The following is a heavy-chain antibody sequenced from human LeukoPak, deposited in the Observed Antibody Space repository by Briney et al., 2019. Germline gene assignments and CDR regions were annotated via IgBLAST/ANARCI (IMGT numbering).Heavy chain of an antibody. J-gene: IGHJ4*02. V-gene: IGHV3-21*01. CDR1: GFTFSSCS. Sequence: PGGSLRLSCAASGFTFSSCSMNWVRQAPGKGLEWVSSISSSSSYIYYADSVKGRFTISRDNAKNSLYLQMNSLRAEDTAVYYCARATDPYYYDSSGYYLWGQGTLVTVSS. CDR2: ISSSSSYI. CDR3: ARATDPYYYDSSGYYL. D-gene: IGHD3-22*01.